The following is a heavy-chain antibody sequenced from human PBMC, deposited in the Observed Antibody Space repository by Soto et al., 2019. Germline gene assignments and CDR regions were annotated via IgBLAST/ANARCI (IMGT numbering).Heavy chain of an antibody. CDR2: IGTAGDT. CDR1: GFTFSSYD. Sequence: GGSLRLSCAASGFTFSSYDMHWVRQATGKGLEWVSAIGTAGDTYYPGSVKGRFTISRENAKNSLYLQMNSLRAGDTAVYYCARAVWSAGARGLLGDTAFDIWGQGTMVTVSS. J-gene: IGHJ3*02. CDR3: ARAVWSAGARGLLGDTAFDI. D-gene: IGHD3-16*01. V-gene: IGHV3-13*01.